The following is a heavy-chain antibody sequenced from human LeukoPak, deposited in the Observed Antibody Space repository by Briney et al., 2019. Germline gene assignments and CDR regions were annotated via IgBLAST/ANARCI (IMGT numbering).Heavy chain of an antibody. V-gene: IGHV3-48*04. Sequence: GGSLRLSCEASGFTFSSYSMNWVRQAPGKGLEWVSYISSSSSTIYYADSVKGRFTISRDNAKNSLYLQMNSLRAEDTAVYYCVTSLYYYYMDVWGKGTTVTVSS. J-gene: IGHJ6*03. CDR2: ISSSSSTI. CDR3: VTSLYYYYMDV. CDR1: GFTFSSYS.